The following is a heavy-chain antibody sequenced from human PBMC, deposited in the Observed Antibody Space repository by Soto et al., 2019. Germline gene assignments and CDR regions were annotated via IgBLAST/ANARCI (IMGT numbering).Heavy chain of an antibody. D-gene: IGHD2-15*01. CDR1: GGSISSGGYY. V-gene: IGHV4-31*03. J-gene: IGHJ4*02. CDR3: ARAQDEYCSGGSCYPFDY. CDR2: IYYSGST. Sequence: PSETLSLPCTVSGGSISSGGYYWSWIRQHPGKGLEWIGYIYYSGSTYYNPSLKSRVTISVDTSKNQLSLKLSSVTAADTAVYYCARAQDEYCSGGSCYPFDYWGQGTLVTVSS.